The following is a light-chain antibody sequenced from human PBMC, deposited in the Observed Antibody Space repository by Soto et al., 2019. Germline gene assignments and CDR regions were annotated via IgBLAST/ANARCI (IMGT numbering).Light chain of an antibody. V-gene: IGKV2-30*02. CDR1: QSLVHSDGNTY. CDR3: MQGTQWPRT. CDR2: RVS. J-gene: IGKJ1*01. Sequence: DVVMTQSPLSLPVALGQAASISCMSSQSLVHSDGNTYLNWFQQRPGHSPRRLVYRVSNRDSGVPDNFSGSGSGTNFTLKISSVEAEDIGVYYCMQGTQWPRTFGQGTKVDIK.